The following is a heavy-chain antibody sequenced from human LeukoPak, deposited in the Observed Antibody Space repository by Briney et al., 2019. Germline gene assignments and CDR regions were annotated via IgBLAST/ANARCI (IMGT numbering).Heavy chain of an antibody. CDR1: GFTFSSYG. D-gene: IGHD2-8*02. CDR2: ISYDGSNK. CDR3: AKGPLVTFDI. J-gene: IGHJ3*02. Sequence: GGSLRLSCAASGFTFSSYGMHWVRQAPGKGLEWVAVISYDGSNKYYADSVKGRFTISRDNSKNTLYLQMNSLRAEDTAVYYCAKGPLVTFDIWGQGTMVTVSS. V-gene: IGHV3-30*18.